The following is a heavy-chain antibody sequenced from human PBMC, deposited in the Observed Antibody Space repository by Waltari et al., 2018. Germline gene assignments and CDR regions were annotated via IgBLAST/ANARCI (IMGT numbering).Heavy chain of an antibody. CDR1: GFSFTYAW. Sequence: EVQLVESGGGFVKRGGSLRPSCAASGFSFTYAWMSWFRQAPGKGLEWIGRIKSYTSGGTTDYAAPVKGRFTISKDDSKSTLFLEMSSLKTEDTAVYYCSADASELGQGELDYWGQGTLVTVSS. CDR3: SADASELGQGELDY. CDR2: IKSYTSGGTT. V-gene: IGHV3-15*01. D-gene: IGHD1-26*01. J-gene: IGHJ4*02.